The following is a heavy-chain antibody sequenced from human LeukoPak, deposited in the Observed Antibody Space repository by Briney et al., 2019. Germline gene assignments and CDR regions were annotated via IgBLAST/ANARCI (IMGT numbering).Heavy chain of an antibody. J-gene: IGHJ4*02. Sequence: GHSLKISCKGSGDSFTCYWIGWVRQMPRKGLEWMGIIYPIDSDTRYSPSFQGQVTISADKSINTSHLQWSSLNASDTATYYCGRLTGYSSGRYSDYWRQGTLVTVPS. D-gene: IGHD6-19*01. CDR3: GRLTGYSSGRYSDY. CDR1: GDSFTCYW. V-gene: IGHV5-51*01. CDR2: IYPIDSDT.